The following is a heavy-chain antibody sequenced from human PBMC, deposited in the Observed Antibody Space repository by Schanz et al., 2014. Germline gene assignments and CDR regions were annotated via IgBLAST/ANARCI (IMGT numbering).Heavy chain of an antibody. V-gene: IGHV3-30*02. D-gene: IGHD6-13*01. J-gene: IGHJ4*02. Sequence: QAQLVESGGGVVQPGGSLRLSCAASRFAFSNCGMHWVRQAPGKGLEWVAFIRSDGSNENYADSVRGRFTISRDNSKNTLYLQMNSLRAEDTAVYYCAKELRPGTERPRGNFDYWGQGTLVTVSS. CDR2: IRSDGSNE. CDR3: AKELRPGTERPRGNFDY. CDR1: RFAFSNCG.